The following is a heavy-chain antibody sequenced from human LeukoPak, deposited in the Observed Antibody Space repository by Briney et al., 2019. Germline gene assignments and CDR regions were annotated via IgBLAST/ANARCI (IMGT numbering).Heavy chain of an antibody. CDR2: INHSGST. J-gene: IGHJ4*02. CDR3: ARAFAAAVVVAAPDY. D-gene: IGHD2-15*01. V-gene: IGHV4-34*01. Sequence: PSETLSLTCAVYGGSFSGYYWSWIRQPPGKGLEWIGEINHSGSTNYNPSLKSRVTISVDTSKNQFSLKLSSVTAADTAVYYCARAFAAAVVVAAPDYWGQGTLVTVSS. CDR1: GGSFSGYY.